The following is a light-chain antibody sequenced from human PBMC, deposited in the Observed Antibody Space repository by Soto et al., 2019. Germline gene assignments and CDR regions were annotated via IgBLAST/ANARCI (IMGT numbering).Light chain of an antibody. CDR3: QQYGSSPWT. CDR2: DTS. Sequence: EIVLTQSPGTLSLSPGERATLSCRASQSVSSSSLAWYQQKPGQAPRLLIYDTSSRATGIPDRISGSGSGTDFTLTISRLEPEDFAVYYCQQYGSSPWTFGQGTKVDIK. CDR1: QSVSSSS. V-gene: IGKV3-20*01. J-gene: IGKJ1*01.